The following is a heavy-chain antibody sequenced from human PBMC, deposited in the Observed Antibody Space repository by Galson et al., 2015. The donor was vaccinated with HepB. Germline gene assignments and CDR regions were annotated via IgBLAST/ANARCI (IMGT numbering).Heavy chain of an antibody. D-gene: IGHD2-2*01. Sequence: QSGAEVKKPGESLKISCKGSGYSFTSYWIGWVRQMPGKGLEWMGIIYPGDSDTRYSPSFQGQVTISADKSISTAYLQWSSLKASDTAMYYCARKGGYCSSTSCLYYFDYWGQGTLVTVSS. CDR1: GYSFTSYW. CDR3: ARKGGYCSSTSCLYYFDY. J-gene: IGHJ4*02. V-gene: IGHV5-51*01. CDR2: IYPGDSDT.